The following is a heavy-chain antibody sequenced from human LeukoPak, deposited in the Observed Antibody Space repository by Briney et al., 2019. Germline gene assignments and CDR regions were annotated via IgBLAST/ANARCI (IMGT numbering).Heavy chain of an antibody. J-gene: IGHJ4*02. CDR1: GFTFSSSG. CDR3: AGGGLGAF. V-gene: IGHV3-74*01. Sequence: GGSLRLSCAASGFTFSSSGMHWARQAPGKGLVWVSHIKSDGSSTSYADSVKGRFTISRDNAKNTLYLQMNSLRAEDTAVYCCAGGGLGAFWGQGTLVTVSS. CDR2: IKSDGSST. D-gene: IGHD1-26*01.